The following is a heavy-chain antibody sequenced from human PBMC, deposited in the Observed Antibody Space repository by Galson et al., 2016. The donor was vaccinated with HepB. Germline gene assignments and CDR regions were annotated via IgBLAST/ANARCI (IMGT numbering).Heavy chain of an antibody. CDR2: ITSSGDIT. Sequence: SLRLSCAAFRFTFSSYAMSWVRQAPGKGLDWVSGITSSGDITYYADFVKGRFTISRDNSKNTLYLQMNSLRAEDTAVYYCAKGSSWGSAALYGMDVWGQGTTVTVSS. CDR1: RFTFSSYA. V-gene: IGHV3-23*01. D-gene: IGHD7-27*01. J-gene: IGHJ6*01. CDR3: AKGSSWGSAALYGMDV.